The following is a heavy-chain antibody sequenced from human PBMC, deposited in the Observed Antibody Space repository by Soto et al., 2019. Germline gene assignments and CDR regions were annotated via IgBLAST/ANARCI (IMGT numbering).Heavy chain of an antibody. CDR2: ISVYNDNT. D-gene: IGHD2-21*01. CDR1: GYTFTSYG. Sequence: ASVKVTCKASGYTFTSYGISWVRQAPGQGLEWMGWISVYNDNTKYAQKFQGRVTMTTDTSASTAYMELRTLRSDDTAVYYCARDHSVISPNWFDPWGQGTLGTVSS. CDR3: ARDHSVISPNWFDP. V-gene: IGHV1-18*01. J-gene: IGHJ5*02.